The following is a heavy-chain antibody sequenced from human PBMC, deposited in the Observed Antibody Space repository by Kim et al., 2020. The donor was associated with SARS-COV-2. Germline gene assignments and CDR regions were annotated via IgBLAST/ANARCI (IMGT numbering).Heavy chain of an antibody. Sequence: NSYATAYGASVKGRFTISRDDSKNTAYLQMNSLKTEDTAVYYCTVNLRDYWGQGTLVTVSS. J-gene: IGHJ4*02. V-gene: IGHV3-73*01. CDR3: TVNLRDY. CDR2: NSYAT.